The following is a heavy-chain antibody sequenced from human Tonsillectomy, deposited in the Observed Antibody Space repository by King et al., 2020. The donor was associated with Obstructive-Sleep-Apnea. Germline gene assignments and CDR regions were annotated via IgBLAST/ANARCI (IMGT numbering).Heavy chain of an antibody. Sequence: QLVQSGAEVKKPGASVKVSCKASGYSFTNYDITWVRQAPGQGLEWMGWISAYNGNTDYAQKLQGRVTMTTDTSTRTAYLDLRGLRSDDTAVYYCARGVRTYYYDSSGDDYFDYWGQGTLVTVSS. J-gene: IGHJ4*02. CDR2: ISAYNGNT. D-gene: IGHD3-22*01. V-gene: IGHV1-18*01. CDR1: GYSFTNYD. CDR3: ARGVRTYYYDSSGDDYFDY.